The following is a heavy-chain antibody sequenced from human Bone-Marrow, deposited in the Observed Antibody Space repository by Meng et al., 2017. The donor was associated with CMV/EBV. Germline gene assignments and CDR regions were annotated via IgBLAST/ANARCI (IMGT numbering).Heavy chain of an antibody. V-gene: IGHV4-4*02. CDR1: SISSSNW. CDR3: ARESDYDFWSGYYGNFDY. D-gene: IGHD3-3*01. Sequence: SISSSNWWSWVRQPPGKGLEWIGEIYHSGSTNYNPSLKSRVTISVDKSKNQFSLKLSSVTAADTAVYYCARESDYDFWSGYYGNFDYWGQGTLVTVSS. J-gene: IGHJ4*02. CDR2: IYHSGST.